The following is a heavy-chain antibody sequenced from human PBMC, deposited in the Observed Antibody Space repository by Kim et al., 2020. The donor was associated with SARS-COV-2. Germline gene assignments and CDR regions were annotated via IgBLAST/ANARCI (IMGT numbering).Heavy chain of an antibody. CDR2: IIPIFGTA. CDR1: GGTFSSYA. D-gene: IGHD3-22*01. Sequence: SVKVSCKASGGTFSSYAISWVRQAPGQGLEWMGGIIPIFGTANYAQKFQGRVTITADESTSTAYMELSSLRSEDTAVYYCARDLYYEPARPGAFDIWGQGTMVTVSS. V-gene: IGHV1-69*13. CDR3: ARDLYYEPARPGAFDI. J-gene: IGHJ3*02.